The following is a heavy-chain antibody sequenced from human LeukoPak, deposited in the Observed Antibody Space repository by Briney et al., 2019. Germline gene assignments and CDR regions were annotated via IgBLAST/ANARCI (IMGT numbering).Heavy chain of an antibody. D-gene: IGHD6-19*01. J-gene: IGHJ6*03. CDR2: IYHSGST. CDR1: GDSISSSNW. V-gene: IGHV4-4*02. CDR3: ARGSSGWEPYYYYYMDV. Sequence: SETLSLTCAVSGDSISSSNWWSWVRQPPGKGLEWIGEIYHSGSTNYNPSLKSRVTISVDKSKNQFSLKLSSVTAADTAVYYCARGSSGWEPYYYYYMDVWGKGTTVTVSS.